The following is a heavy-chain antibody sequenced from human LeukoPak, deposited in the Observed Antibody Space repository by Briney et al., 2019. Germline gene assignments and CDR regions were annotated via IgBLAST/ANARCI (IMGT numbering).Heavy chain of an antibody. J-gene: IGHJ4*02. CDR2: IYHSGST. CDR1: GYSISSGYY. D-gene: IGHD2-15*01. CDR3: ARLDLYSGVDY. Sequence: ASETLSLTCTVSGYSISSGYYWGWIRQPPGKGLEWIGSIYHSGSTYYNPSLKSRVTISVDTSKNQFSLKLSSVTAADTAVYYCARLDLYSGVDYWGQGTLVTVSS. V-gene: IGHV4-38-2*02.